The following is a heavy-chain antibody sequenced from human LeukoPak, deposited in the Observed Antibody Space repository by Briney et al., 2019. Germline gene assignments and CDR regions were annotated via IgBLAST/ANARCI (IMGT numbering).Heavy chain of an antibody. D-gene: IGHD5-18*01. V-gene: IGHV3-21*01. CDR3: ARSYGYDAFDI. Sequence: PGGSLRLSCAASGFTFNTYGMSWVRQAPGKGLEGVSSISSSSTYIYYADSVKGRFTISRDNAKNSLYLLINSLRAEDTAVYYCARSYGYDAFDIWGQGTMVTVSS. J-gene: IGHJ3*02. CDR1: GFTFNTYG. CDR2: ISSSSTYI.